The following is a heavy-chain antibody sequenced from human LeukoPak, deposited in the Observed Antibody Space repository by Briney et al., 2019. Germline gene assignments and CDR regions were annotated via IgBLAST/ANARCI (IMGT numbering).Heavy chain of an antibody. CDR2: IYYSGST. Sequence: SGTLSLTCTVSRGSISSYFWSWIRQPAGKGLEWIGYIYYSGSTNYNPSLKSRVTISVDTSKNQFSLKLSSVTAADTAVYYCAREGMGVAGTPSFDYWGQGTLVTVSS. CDR3: AREGMGVAGTPSFDY. D-gene: IGHD6-19*01. CDR1: RGSISSYF. J-gene: IGHJ4*02. V-gene: IGHV4-59*01.